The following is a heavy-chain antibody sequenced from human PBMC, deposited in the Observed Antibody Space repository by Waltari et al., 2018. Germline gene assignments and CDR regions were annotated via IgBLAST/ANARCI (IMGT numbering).Heavy chain of an antibody. V-gene: IGHV4-59*08. D-gene: IGHD3-10*01. Sequence: QVQLQESGPGLVKPSETLSLTCTVSVNSIDGYYWSWIRQSPGKGLEWIGYIYYDGNTKYSPSLKSRVTISVDRSKKQFSLMMTSVTAADTAVYYCARRPRGGDIHFDYWDQGILVTVSS. CDR3: ARRPRGGDIHFDY. CDR1: VNSIDGYY. J-gene: IGHJ4*02. CDR2: IYYDGNT.